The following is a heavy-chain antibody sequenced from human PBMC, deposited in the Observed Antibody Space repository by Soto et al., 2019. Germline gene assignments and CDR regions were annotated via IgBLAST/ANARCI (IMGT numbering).Heavy chain of an antibody. CDR3: ARVLTKRYCSGGSCYEGWFDP. J-gene: IGHJ5*02. D-gene: IGHD2-15*01. V-gene: IGHV1-69*01. CDR1: GGTFSSYA. CDR2: IIPIFGTA. Sequence: QVQLVQSGAEVKKPGSSVKVSCKASGGTFSSYAISWVRQAPGQGLEWMGGIIPIFGTANYAQKFQGRVTITADESTSTAHMELSSLRSEDPAVYYCARVLTKRYCSGGSCYEGWFDPWGQGTLVTVSS.